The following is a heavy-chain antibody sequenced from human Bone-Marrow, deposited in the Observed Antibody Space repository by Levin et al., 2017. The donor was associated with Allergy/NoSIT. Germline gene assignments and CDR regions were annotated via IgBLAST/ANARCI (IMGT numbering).Heavy chain of an antibody. CDR1: GFTFGSYA. V-gene: IGHV3-23*01. Sequence: PGGSLRLSCAASGFTFGSYAMSWVRQSPGKGLEWVASISGAGGSTNYADYAQGRFTISRDKFNNMVHLQLSSLKVEDTAVYYWVRERMIRSADGGNWFDPWGQGTVVTVSS. CDR3: VRERMIRSADGGNWFDP. J-gene: IGHJ5*02. D-gene: IGHD3-16*01. CDR2: ISGAGGST.